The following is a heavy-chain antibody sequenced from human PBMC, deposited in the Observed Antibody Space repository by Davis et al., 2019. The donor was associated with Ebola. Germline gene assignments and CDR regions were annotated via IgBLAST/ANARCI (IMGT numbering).Heavy chain of an antibody. CDR1: GYTFTGYY. CDR3: ARDYGARWFGESNPPDY. Sequence: AASVKVSCKASGYTFTGYYMHWVRQAPGQGLEWMGWINPNSGGTNYAQKFQGWVTMTRDTSISTAYMELSRLRSDDTAVYYCARDYGARWFGESNPPDYWGQGTLVTVSS. V-gene: IGHV1-2*04. J-gene: IGHJ4*02. CDR2: INPNSGGT. D-gene: IGHD3-10*01.